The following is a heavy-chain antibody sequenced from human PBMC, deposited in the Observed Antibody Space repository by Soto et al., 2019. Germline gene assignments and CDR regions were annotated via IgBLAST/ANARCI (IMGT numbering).Heavy chain of an antibody. CDR1: GGSISSGDYY. CDR2: IYYSGRT. CDR3: PRDAFDKTNGCYYGGMDV. D-gene: IGHD2-2*03. V-gene: IGHV4-30-4*01. Sequence: QVQLQESGPGLVKPSQTLSLTCTVSGGSISSGDYYWSWIRQPPGKGLEWMGYIYYSGRTYYNPSLRSRGTDQVNTTKKQYNMKLRSVTAAHTAMYYCPRDAFDKTNGCYYGGMDVWGQGTTVTGSS. J-gene: IGHJ6*02.